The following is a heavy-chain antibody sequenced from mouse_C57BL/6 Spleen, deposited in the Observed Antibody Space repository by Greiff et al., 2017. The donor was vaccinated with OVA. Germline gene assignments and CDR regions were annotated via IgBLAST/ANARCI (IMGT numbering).Heavy chain of an antibody. CDR2: INPSNGGT. CDR1: GYTFTSYW. Sequence: QVQLQQPGTELVKPGASVKLSCKASGYTFTSYWLHWVKQRPGQGLEWIGNINPSNGGTNYNEKFKSKATLTVDKSSSPAYMQLSSLTSEDSAVYYCARGGNYYGSTSLAYWGQGTLVTVSA. CDR3: ARGGNYYGSTSLAY. V-gene: IGHV1-53*01. J-gene: IGHJ3*01. D-gene: IGHD1-1*01.